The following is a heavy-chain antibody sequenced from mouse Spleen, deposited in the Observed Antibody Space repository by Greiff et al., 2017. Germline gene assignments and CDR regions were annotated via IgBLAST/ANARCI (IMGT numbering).Heavy chain of an antibody. Sequence: VQLKESGAELVRSGASVKLSCTASGFNIKDYYMHWVKQRPEQGLEWIGWIDPENGDTEYAPKFQGKATMTADTSSNTAYLQLSSLTSEDTAVYYCTRITTVNFDYWGQGTTLTVSS. D-gene: IGHD1-1*01. CDR2: IDPENGDT. J-gene: IGHJ2*01. V-gene: IGHV14-4*02. CDR3: TRITTVNFDY. CDR1: GFNIKDYY.